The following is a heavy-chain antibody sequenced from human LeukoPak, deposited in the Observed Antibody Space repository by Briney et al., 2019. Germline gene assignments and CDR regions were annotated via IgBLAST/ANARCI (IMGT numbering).Heavy chain of an antibody. D-gene: IGHD1-20*01. CDR3: ARERIVTGFDP. V-gene: IGHV1-3*01. J-gene: IGHJ5*02. Sequence: ASVKVSCKASGYTFTSYAMHWVRQAPGQRLEWMGWINAGNGYTKYSQRFQGRVTITRDTSASTAYMELSSLRSEDTAVYYCARERIVTGFDPWGQGTLVTVSS. CDR1: GYTFTSYA. CDR2: INAGNGYT.